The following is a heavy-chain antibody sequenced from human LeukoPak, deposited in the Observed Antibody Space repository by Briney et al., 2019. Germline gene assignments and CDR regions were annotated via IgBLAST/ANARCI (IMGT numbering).Heavy chain of an antibody. V-gene: IGHV4-30-4*08. CDR1: GGSVSSGDYY. Sequence: SETLSLTCTVSGGSVSSGDYYWSWIRQPPGKGLEWIGYIYYSGNTYYNPSLKSRLTISVDTSKNQFSLKLTSVTAADTAVYYCARARRFAAAGTTAFDIWGQGTMVTASS. CDR3: ARARRFAAAGTTAFDI. D-gene: IGHD6-13*01. CDR2: IYYSGNT. J-gene: IGHJ3*02.